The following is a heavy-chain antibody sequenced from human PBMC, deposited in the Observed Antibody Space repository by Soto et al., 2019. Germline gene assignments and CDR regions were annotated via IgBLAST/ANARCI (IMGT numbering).Heavy chain of an antibody. CDR3: ATFRDGYNYDFDY. CDR1: GGSISSYY. CDR2: IYYSGST. D-gene: IGHD5-12*01. Sequence: SETLSLTCTVSGGSISSYYWSWIRQPPGKGLEWIGYIYYSGSTNYNPSLKSRVTISVDTSKNQFSLKLSSVTAADTAVYYCATFRDGYNYDFDYWGQGTLVTVSS. V-gene: IGHV4-59*01. J-gene: IGHJ4*02.